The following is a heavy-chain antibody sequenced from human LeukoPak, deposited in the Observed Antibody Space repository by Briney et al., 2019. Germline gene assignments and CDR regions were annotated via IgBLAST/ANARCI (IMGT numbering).Heavy chain of an antibody. D-gene: IGHD4-17*01. CDR1: GGTFSSYA. Sequence: GASVTVSCKASGGTFSSYAISWVRQAPGQGLEWMGGIIPIFGTANYAQKFQGRVAITADESTSTAYMELSSLRSEDTAVYYCAARCDYGDYVRFDYWGQGTLVTVSS. J-gene: IGHJ4*02. CDR3: AARCDYGDYVRFDY. V-gene: IGHV1-69*13. CDR2: IIPIFGTA.